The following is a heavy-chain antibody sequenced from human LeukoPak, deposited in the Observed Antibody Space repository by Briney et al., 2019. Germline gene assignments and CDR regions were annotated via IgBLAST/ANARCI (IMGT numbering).Heavy chain of an antibody. CDR1: GGSISSYY. CDR3: ARAEQLAEFDC. Sequence: SETLSLTCTVSGGSISSYYWSWIRQPPGKGLEWIGYIYYSGSTNYNPSLKSRVTISVDTSKNQFSLKLSSVTAADTAVYYCARAEQLAEFDCWGQGTLVTVSS. CDR2: IYYSGST. D-gene: IGHD6-13*01. V-gene: IGHV4-59*08. J-gene: IGHJ4*02.